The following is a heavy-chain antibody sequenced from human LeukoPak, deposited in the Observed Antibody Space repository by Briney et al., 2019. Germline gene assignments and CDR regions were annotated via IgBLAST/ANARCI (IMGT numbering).Heavy chain of an antibody. D-gene: IGHD3-16*01. CDR3: ASDYTFDY. CDR2: INHSGST. CDR1: GGSFSGYY. V-gene: IGHV4-34*01. Sequence: PSETLSLTCAVYGGSFSGYYWSWIRQPPGKGLEWIGEINHSGSTNYNPSLKSRVTISVDTSKNQFSLKLSSVTAADTAVYYCASDYTFDYWGQGTLVTVSS. J-gene: IGHJ4*02.